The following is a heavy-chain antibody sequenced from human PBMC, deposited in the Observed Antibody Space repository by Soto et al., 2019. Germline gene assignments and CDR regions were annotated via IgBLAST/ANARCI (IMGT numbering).Heavy chain of an antibody. J-gene: IGHJ5*02. Sequence: GGSLRLSCAASVFPFISYSMNWVRQAPGKGLEWVSYISSSSSAIYYADSVKGRFTISRDTAKNSLYLQMNSLRAEDTAVYYCARSFDAWGQGTLVTVSS. CDR2: ISSSSSAI. CDR1: VFPFISYS. V-gene: IGHV3-48*01. CDR3: ARSFDA.